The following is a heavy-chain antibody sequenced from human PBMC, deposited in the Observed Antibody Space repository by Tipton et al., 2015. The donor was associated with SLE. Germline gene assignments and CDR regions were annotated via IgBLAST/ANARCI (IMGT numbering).Heavy chain of an antibody. CDR1: GFTFSSYA. V-gene: IGHV3-30*04. D-gene: IGHD6-19*01. Sequence: SLRLSCAASGFTFSSYAMHWVRQAPGKGLEWVAVISYDGSNKYYADSVKGRFTISRDNSKNTLYLQMNSQRAEDTAVYYCARDWLSGAFDIWGRGTMVTVSS. CDR2: ISYDGSNK. J-gene: IGHJ3*02. CDR3: ARDWLSGAFDI.